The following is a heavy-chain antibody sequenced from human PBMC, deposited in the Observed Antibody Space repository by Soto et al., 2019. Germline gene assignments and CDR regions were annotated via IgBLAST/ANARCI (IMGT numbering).Heavy chain of an antibody. CDR3: ARDKSPYSSGWHNRHFDY. V-gene: IGHV3-30-3*01. CDR1: GFTFSSYA. Sequence: PGGSLRLSCAASGFTFSSYAMHWVRQAPGKGLEWVAVMSYDGSNKYYADSVKGRFTISRDNSKNTLYLQMNSLRAEDTAVYYCARDKSPYSSGWHNRHFDYWGQATLVTVPS. D-gene: IGHD6-19*01. CDR2: MSYDGSNK. J-gene: IGHJ4*02.